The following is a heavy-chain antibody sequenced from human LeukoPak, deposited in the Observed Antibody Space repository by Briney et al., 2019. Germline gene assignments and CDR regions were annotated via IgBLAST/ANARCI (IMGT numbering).Heavy chain of an antibody. Sequence: SQTLSLTCTVSGGSISSGGYYWSWIRQHPGKGLEWIGYIYYSGSTYYNPSLKSRVTISVDTSKNQFSLKLSSVTAADTAVYYCARHKQGRLHFDAFDIWGQGTMVTVSS. CDR3: ARHKQGRLHFDAFDI. CDR2: IYYSGST. CDR1: GGSISSGGYY. V-gene: IGHV4-31*03. D-gene: IGHD6-13*01. J-gene: IGHJ3*02.